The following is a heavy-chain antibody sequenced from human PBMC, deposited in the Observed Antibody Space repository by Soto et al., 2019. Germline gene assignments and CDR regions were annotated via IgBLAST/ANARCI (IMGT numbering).Heavy chain of an antibody. CDR3: ARGLRTGNYGMDV. CDR1: GGTFHNYA. CDR2: IIPMFETV. D-gene: IGHD2-15*01. J-gene: IGHJ6*02. Sequence: QEQLLQSGAEVRKPGSSVKVSCKASGGTFHNYAVSWVRQAPGQGLEWMGGIIPMFETVNYAQRFQGRLPIAADESTSTASLDLTSMTSADTAIYFCARGLRTGNYGMDVWGQWTTVTVSS. V-gene: IGHV1-69*01.